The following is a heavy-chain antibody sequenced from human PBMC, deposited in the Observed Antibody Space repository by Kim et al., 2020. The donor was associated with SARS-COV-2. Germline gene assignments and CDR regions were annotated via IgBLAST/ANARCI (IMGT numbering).Heavy chain of an antibody. V-gene: IGHV4-34*01. CDR1: GGSFSGYY. Sequence: SETLSLTCAVYGGSFSGYYWSWIRQPPGKGLEWIGEINHSGSTNYNPSLKSRVTISVDTSKNQFSLKLSSVTAADTAVYYCARTPKPGIAVASYFDYWG. CDR2: INHSGST. CDR3: ARTPKPGIAVASYFDY. D-gene: IGHD6-19*01. J-gene: IGHJ4*03.